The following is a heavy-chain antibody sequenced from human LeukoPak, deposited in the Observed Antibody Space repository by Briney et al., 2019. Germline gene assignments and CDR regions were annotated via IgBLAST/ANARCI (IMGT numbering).Heavy chain of an antibody. Sequence: ASVKVSCMASGYTFTGYYMHWVRQAPGQGLEWMGWINPNSGGTNYAQKFQGWVTMTRDTSISTAYMELSRLRSDDTAVYYCARDLYSSGYYRPDAFDIWGQGTMVTVSS. D-gene: IGHD3-22*01. CDR1: GYTFTGYY. CDR2: INPNSGGT. V-gene: IGHV1-2*04. CDR3: ARDLYSSGYYRPDAFDI. J-gene: IGHJ3*02.